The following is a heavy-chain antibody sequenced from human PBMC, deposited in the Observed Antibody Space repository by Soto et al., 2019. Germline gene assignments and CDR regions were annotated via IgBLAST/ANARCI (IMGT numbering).Heavy chain of an antibody. CDR3: ARAEGGATVTTPLDY. J-gene: IGHJ4*02. Sequence: QVQLVESGGGVVQPGRSLRLSCAASGFTFSSYGMHWVRQAPGKGLEWVAVIWYDGSNKYYADSVKGRFTISRDNSKNTLYLQMNSMRAEETAVYYSARAEGGATVTTPLDYWGQGTLVTLSS. CDR2: IWYDGSNK. D-gene: IGHD4-17*01. V-gene: IGHV3-33*01. CDR1: GFTFSSYG.